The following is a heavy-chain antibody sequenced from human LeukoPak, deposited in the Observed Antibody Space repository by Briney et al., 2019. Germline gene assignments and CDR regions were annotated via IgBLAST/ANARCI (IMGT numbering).Heavy chain of an antibody. CDR1: GFIFTSYS. Sequence: GGSLRLSCAASGFIFTSYSMNWVRQAPGKGLEWISYISSSSSTIYYADSVRGRFTISRDNSKNTLYLQMNSLRAEDTAVYYCAKVGMVRGVNYYYYYYMDVWGKGTTVTISS. CDR2: ISSSSSTI. CDR3: AKVGMVRGVNYYYYYYMDV. J-gene: IGHJ6*03. D-gene: IGHD3-10*01. V-gene: IGHV3-48*01.